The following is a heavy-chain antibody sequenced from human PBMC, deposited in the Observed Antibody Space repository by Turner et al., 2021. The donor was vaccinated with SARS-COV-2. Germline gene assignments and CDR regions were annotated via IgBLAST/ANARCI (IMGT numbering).Heavy chain of an antibody. CDR3: ARVPLYYYDSSGYFDY. CDR2: INPTSGGT. V-gene: IGHV1-2*02. D-gene: IGHD3-22*01. J-gene: IGHJ4*02. CDR1: GYTFTGYY. Sequence: QVQLAQSGASVKKPGASVTVSCKAYGYTFTGYYMHWVRQAPGQGLEWMGWINPTSGGTNYAQRFQGRVTMTRDTSISTAYMELSRLRSDDTAVYYCARVPLYYYDSSGYFDYWGQGTLVTVSS.